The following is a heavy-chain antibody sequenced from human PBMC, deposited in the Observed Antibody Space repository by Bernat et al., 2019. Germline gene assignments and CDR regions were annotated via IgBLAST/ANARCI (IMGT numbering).Heavy chain of an antibody. Sequence: QVQLVASGGGVVRPGTSLRLSCVGSGFTFRSFGIHWVRQAPGKGLEWVTLASNDGTNKPYADSVRGRFTTSRDNSKNTVYLHMNSLRVDDTAIYYCARDGTAWCPDFWGLGILVTVAP. CDR3: ARDGTAWCPDF. CDR1: GFTFRSFG. CDR2: ASNDGTNK. V-gene: IGHV3-30*19. J-gene: IGHJ4*02. D-gene: IGHD2-21*02.